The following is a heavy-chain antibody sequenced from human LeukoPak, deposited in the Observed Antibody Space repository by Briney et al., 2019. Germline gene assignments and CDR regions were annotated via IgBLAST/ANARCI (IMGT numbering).Heavy chain of an antibody. CDR1: GGSISSYY. J-gene: IGHJ4*02. CDR3: ARGPAWLAYYFDY. Sequence: PSETLSLTCTVSGGSISSYYWSWIRQPPGKGLEWIGYIYYSGSTNYNPSLKSRVTISEDTSKNQFSLKLSSVTAADTAVYYCARGPAWLAYYFDYWGQGTLVTVSS. D-gene: IGHD6-19*01. V-gene: IGHV4-59*12. CDR2: IYYSGST.